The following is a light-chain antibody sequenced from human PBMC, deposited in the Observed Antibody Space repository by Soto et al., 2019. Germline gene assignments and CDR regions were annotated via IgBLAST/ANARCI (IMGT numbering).Light chain of an antibody. CDR3: CSYAGSYSVI. Sequence: QAVVTQPRSVSGSPGQSVTISCSGTSSDVGNYNYVSWYQHHPGKAPKLMIYDVSKRPSGVPDRFSGSKSGNTASLTISGLQAEDEADYYCCSYAGSYSVIFGGGTKLTVL. J-gene: IGLJ2*01. CDR2: DVS. CDR1: SSDVGNYNY. V-gene: IGLV2-11*01.